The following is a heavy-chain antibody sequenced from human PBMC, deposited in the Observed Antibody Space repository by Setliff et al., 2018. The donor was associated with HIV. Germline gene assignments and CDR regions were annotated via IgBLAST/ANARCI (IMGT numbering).Heavy chain of an antibody. V-gene: IGHV4-34*12. CDR2: IFYSGTT. Sequence: NPSETLSLTCAVYGGSFSGYYWSWFRQSPGKGLEWIGTIFYSGTTTYNPSLKSRVTISMATSNNQISLRLSSVTAADTAMYYCVRDDYGYNGKGFDYWGPGTLVTVSS. CDR3: VRDDYGYNGKGFDY. CDR1: GGSFSGYY. J-gene: IGHJ4*02. D-gene: IGHD4-17*01.